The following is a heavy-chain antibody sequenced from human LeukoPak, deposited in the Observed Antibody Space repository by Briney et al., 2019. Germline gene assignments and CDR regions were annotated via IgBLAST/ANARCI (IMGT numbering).Heavy chain of an antibody. CDR1: GFTFTTSW. CDR2: IKSNNDGWTA. D-gene: IGHD3-22*01. V-gene: IGHV3-15*01. Sequence: IPGGSLRLSCTASGFTFTTSWMSWVRQAPGKGLEWVGRIKSNNDGWTADFGAPVKDRLTMPRDDSRNTFYLQMNSLRTDDTAVYYCTTDRYYFDPWGQGTLVTASS. CDR3: TTDRYYFDP. J-gene: IGHJ5*02.